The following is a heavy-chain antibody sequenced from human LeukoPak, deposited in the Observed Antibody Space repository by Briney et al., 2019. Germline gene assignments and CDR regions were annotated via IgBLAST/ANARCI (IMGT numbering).Heavy chain of an antibody. J-gene: IGHJ5*02. CDR3: ARHRSDTGGKKGVNWFDP. V-gene: IGHV4-59*01. Sequence: PSETLSLTCSVSGGSIKNYYWSWIRQPPGKGLEWLGNIYFGGTTDYNSSLKSRLTISMDTFKNQLSLNLQSVTAADMATYYCARHRSDTGGKKGVNWFDPWGQGTLVTVSS. D-gene: IGHD4-23*01. CDR1: GGSIKNYY. CDR2: IYFGGTT.